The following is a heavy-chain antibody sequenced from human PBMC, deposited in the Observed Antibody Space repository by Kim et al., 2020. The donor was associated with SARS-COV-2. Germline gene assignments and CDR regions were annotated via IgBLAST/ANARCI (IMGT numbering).Heavy chain of an antibody. Sequence: SETLSLTCAVYGGSFSGYYWSWIRQPPGKGLEWIGEINHSGSTNYNPSLKSRVTISVDTSKNQFSLKLSSVTAADTAVYYCARGERWLLWFGTNWFDPWGQGTLVTVSS. CDR1: GGSFSGYY. CDR3: ARGERWLLWFGTNWFDP. J-gene: IGHJ5*02. CDR2: INHSGST. D-gene: IGHD3-10*01. V-gene: IGHV4-34*01.